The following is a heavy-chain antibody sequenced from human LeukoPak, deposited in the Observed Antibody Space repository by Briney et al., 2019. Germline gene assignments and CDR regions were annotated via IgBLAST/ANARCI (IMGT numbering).Heavy chain of an antibody. CDR2: ISYDGSNK. D-gene: IGHD6-19*01. CDR3: ARGGIAVGYGMAV. V-gene: IGHV3-30-3*01. J-gene: IGHJ6*02. CDR1: GFTFSSYA. Sequence: GGSLRLSCAASGFTFSSYAMDWVRQAPGKGLEWVAVISYDGSNKYYADSVKGRFTISRDNSKNTLYLQMNSLRAGDTAVYYCARGGIAVGYGMAVWGQGTTVTVSS.